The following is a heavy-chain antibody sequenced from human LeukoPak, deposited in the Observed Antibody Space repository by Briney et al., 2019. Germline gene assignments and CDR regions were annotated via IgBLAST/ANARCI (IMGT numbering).Heavy chain of an antibody. CDR3: ARDIAVAAPYFGY. J-gene: IGHJ4*02. CDR1: GGSISNYF. D-gene: IGHD6-19*01. CDR2: IYYSGSS. Sequence: SETLSLTCTVSGGSISNYFWSWIRQPPGKGLEWIGYIYYSGSSNYNPSLKSRVTISVDTSKNQFSLKLSSVTAADTAVYYCARDIAVAAPYFGYWGQGTLVTVSS. V-gene: IGHV4-59*01.